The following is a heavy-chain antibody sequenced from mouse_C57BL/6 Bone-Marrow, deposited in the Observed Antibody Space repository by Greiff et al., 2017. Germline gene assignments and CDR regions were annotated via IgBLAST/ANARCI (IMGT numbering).Heavy chain of an antibody. CDR2: INYDGSST. D-gene: IGHD2-4*01. CDR1: GFTFSDYY. Sequence: EVQVVESEGGLVQPGSSMKLSCTASGFTFSDYYMAWVRQVPEKGLEWVANINYDGSSTYYLDSLKSRFIISRDNAKNILYLQMSSLKSEDTATYYCARGGGFYDYDGFAYWGQGTLVTVSA. V-gene: IGHV5-16*01. CDR3: ARGGGFYDYDGFAY. J-gene: IGHJ3*01.